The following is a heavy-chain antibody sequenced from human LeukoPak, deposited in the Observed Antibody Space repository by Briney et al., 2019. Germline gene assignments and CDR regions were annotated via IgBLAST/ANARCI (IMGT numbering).Heavy chain of an antibody. CDR3: ARQCSSTSCYDY. V-gene: IGHV4-30-4*01. CDR2: IYYSGST. J-gene: IGHJ4*02. CDR1: GGSISIGDYY. D-gene: IGHD2-2*01. Sequence: SETLSLTCTVYGGSISIGDYYWSWIRQPPGKGLEWIGYIYYSGSTNYNPSLKSRVTISVDTSKNQFSLKLSSVTAADTAVYYCARQCSSTSCYDYWGQGTLVTVSS.